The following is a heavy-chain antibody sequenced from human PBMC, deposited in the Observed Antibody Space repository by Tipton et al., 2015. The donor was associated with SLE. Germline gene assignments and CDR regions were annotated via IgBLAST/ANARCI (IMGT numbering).Heavy chain of an antibody. CDR2: ISWNSGSI. Sequence: LSLTCAVSGGSISSGGYSWSWVRQAPGKGLEWVSGISWNSGSIGYADSVKGRFTISRDNAKNSLYLQMNSLRAEDTALYYCAKEISDGGIRYFDLWGRGTLVTVSS. J-gene: IGHJ2*01. V-gene: IGHV3-9*01. CDR1: GGSISSGGYS. CDR3: AKEISDGGIRYFDL. D-gene: IGHD3-16*01.